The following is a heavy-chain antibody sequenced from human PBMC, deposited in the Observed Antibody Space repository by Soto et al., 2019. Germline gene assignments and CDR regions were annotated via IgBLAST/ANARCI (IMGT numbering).Heavy chain of an antibody. CDR1: GFTVSSNY. Sequence: PGGSLRLSCAASGFTVSSNYMSWVRQAPGKGLKWVSVIYSGGSTYYADSVKGRFTISRHNSKNTLYLQMNSLRAEDTAVYYCARVVYGDYGYYYYYMDVWGKGTTVTVSS. CDR2: IYSGGST. J-gene: IGHJ6*03. D-gene: IGHD4-17*01. CDR3: ARVVYGDYGYYYYYMDV. V-gene: IGHV3-53*04.